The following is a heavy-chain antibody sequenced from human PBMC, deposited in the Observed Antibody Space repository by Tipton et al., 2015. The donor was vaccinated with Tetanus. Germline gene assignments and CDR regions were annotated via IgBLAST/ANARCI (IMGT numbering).Heavy chain of an antibody. CDR3: ARWIAVTGTDFDF. D-gene: IGHD6-19*01. V-gene: IGHV4-34*01. J-gene: IGHJ4*02. CDR2: INHSGST. Sequence: LRLSCAVYGGSFSGYYWSWIRQPPGKGLEWIGEINHSGSTNYNPSLKSRVTISVDTSKNQFSLRLSSVTAADTAVYYCARWIAVTGTDFDFWGQGTLVTVSS. CDR1: GGSFSGYY.